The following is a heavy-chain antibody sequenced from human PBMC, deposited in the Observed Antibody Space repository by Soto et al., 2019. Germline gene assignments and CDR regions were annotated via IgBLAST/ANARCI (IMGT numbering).Heavy chain of an antibody. CDR2: ISYDGSNK. CDR1: GFTFSSYA. D-gene: IGHD6-19*01. CDR3: ARDKSPYSSGWHNRHFDY. Sequence: QVQLVESGGGVVQPGRSLRLSCAASGFTFSSYAMHWVRQAPGKGLEWVAVISYDGSNKYYADSVKGRFTISRDNSKNTLYLQMNSRTAEDTAVYYCARDKSPYSSGWHNRHFDYWGQGTLDTVSS. J-gene: IGHJ4*02. V-gene: IGHV3-30-3*01.